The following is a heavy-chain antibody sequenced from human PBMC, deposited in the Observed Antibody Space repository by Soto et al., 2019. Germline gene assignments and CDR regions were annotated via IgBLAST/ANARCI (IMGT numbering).Heavy chain of an antibody. J-gene: IGHJ4*02. D-gene: IGHD3-10*01. CDR2: ISHDGSKT. Sequence: GGSLRLSCAASGFTFSSYGIHWVRQAPGKGLEWVAVISHDGSKTNYADSVKGRFTISRDNSKDTVYLQMNSLRAEDTAVYYCASPYGFSDYWGQGTLVTVSS. V-gene: IGHV3-30*03. CDR1: GFTFSSYG. CDR3: ASPYGFSDY.